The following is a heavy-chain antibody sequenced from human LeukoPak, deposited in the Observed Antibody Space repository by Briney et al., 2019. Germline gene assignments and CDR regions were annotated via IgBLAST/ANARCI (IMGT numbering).Heavy chain of an antibody. J-gene: IGHJ4*02. CDR2: ISRSSGSI. D-gene: IGHD3-9*01. CDR1: GFTFGDYA. Sequence: GGSLRLSCAASGFTFGDYAMHWVRQAPGKGLEWVSGISRSSGSIGYADSVKGRFTISRDNAKNSLYLQMNSLRAEDTALYYCAKDRTYDILTGPFDYWGQGTLATVSS. CDR3: AKDRTYDILTGPFDY. V-gene: IGHV3-9*01.